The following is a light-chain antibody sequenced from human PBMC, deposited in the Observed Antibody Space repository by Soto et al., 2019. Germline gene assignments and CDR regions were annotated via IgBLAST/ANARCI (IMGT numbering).Light chain of an antibody. V-gene: IGKV3-15*01. CDR1: QNIHNH. J-gene: IGKJ1*01. CDR2: DAI. CDR3: QQYFEWPPMT. Sequence: DKLMSQSPATLSVSPGERVTLSCRASQNIHNHMSWFLQKPGQTPRLLIYDAIIRAPDVPARFSGSWSGTEFTLTINSLQSEDFAIYYCQQYFEWPPMTFGQGTKVEI.